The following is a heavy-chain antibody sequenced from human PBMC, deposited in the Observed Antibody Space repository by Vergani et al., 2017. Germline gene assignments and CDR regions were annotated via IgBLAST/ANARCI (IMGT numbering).Heavy chain of an antibody. J-gene: IGHJ4*02. V-gene: IGHV3-74*01. CDR1: GFTFSSYW. CDR2: INSDGSST. D-gene: IGHD2-2*01. CDR3: ARGLLQCSSTSCYYY. Sequence: EVQLVESGGGLVQPGGPLRLSCAASGFTFSSYWMHWVRQAPGKGLVWVSRINSDGSSTSYADSVKGRFTISRDNAKNTLYLQMNSLRAEDTAVYYCARGLLQCSSTSCYYYWGQGTLVTVSS.